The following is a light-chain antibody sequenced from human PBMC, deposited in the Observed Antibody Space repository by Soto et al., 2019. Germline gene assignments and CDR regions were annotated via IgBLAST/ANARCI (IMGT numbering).Light chain of an antibody. J-gene: IGLJ1*01. CDR2: DVS. CDR3: CSFAGSYTPYV. V-gene: IGLV2-11*01. Sequence: QSVLSQPRSLSGSPGQSVTISCSGTINYVSWYQQHPGKAPKLMIYDVSKRPSGVPDRFSGSKSGNTASLTISGLQAEDEADYYCCSFAGSYTPYVFGSGTKVTV. CDR1: INY.